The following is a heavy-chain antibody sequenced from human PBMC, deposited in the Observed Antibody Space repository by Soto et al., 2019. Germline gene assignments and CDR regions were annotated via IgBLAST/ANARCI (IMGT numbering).Heavy chain of an antibody. Sequence: ASVKVSCKASGGTFSSYAISWVRQAPGQGLEWMGGIIPIFGTANYAQKFQGRVTITADESTSTAYMELSSLRSEDTAVYYCARPWSRDGYTHYYWGQGTLVTVSS. CDR3: ARPWSRDGYTHYY. CDR1: GGTFSSYA. CDR2: IIPIFGTA. D-gene: IGHD3-3*01. J-gene: IGHJ4*02. V-gene: IGHV1-69*13.